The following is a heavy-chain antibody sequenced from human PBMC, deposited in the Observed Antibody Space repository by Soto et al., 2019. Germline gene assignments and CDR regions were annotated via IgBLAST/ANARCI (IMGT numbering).Heavy chain of an antibody. CDR2: SLQTGHT. CDR3: ARSPRRVDGKWYFDY. Sequence: QVQLQESGPRLVKPSGTLSLTCGVSGDSFSSSNWWTWIRQPPGKGLEWIGDSLQTGHTDLSPSLRSRITISIDTSKKQFSLNLTSVTATDTAVYYCARSPRRVDGKWYFDYWGPGALVTVSS. J-gene: IGHJ4*02. CDR1: GDSFSSSNW. V-gene: IGHV4-4*02. D-gene: IGHD2-15*01.